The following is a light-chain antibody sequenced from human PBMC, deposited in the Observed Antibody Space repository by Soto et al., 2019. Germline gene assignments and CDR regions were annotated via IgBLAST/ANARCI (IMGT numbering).Light chain of an antibody. V-gene: IGKV4-1*01. CDR2: WAS. J-gene: IGKJ1*01. CDR3: EQYFRPWT. CDR1: QSVLYSSNNKNY. Sequence: DIVMTQSPDSLAVSLGERATINCKSSQSVLYSSNNKNYLAWYQQKPGQPPKLLIYWASTRESGVPDRSSGSGSGTDFTVTISSLQAEDVAVYYCEQYFRPWTFGQGTKLEIK.